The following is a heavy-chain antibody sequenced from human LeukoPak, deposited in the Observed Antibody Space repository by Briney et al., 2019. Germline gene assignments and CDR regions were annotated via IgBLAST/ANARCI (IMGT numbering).Heavy chain of an antibody. CDR3: ARWNILSGYCFDF. D-gene: IGHD3-9*01. Sequence: PSETLSLTCAVYGGSITGYYWSWIRQPPGKGLEWVGEIHYTGATSYNPSLKSRATISIDTSKNQVSLKLSSVTAADTAVYYCARWNILSGYCFDFWGQGALVTVSS. CDR2: IHYTGAT. CDR1: GGSITGYY. V-gene: IGHV4-34*01. J-gene: IGHJ4*02.